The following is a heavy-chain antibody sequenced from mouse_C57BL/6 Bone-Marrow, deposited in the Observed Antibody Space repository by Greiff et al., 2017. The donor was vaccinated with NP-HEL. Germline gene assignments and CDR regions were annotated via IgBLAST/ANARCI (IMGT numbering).Heavy chain of an antibody. CDR3: ARDRYYGSTYYAMDY. D-gene: IGHD1-1*01. J-gene: IGHJ4*01. CDR2: SRNKANDYTT. V-gene: IGHV7-1*01. CDR1: GFTFSDFY. Sequence: EVQRVDSGGGLVQSGRSLRLSCATSGFTFSDFYMEWVRQAPGKGLEWIAASRNKANDYTTEYSASVKGRFIVSRDTSQSILYLQMNALRAEDTAIYYCARDRYYGSTYYAMDYWGQGTSVTVSS.